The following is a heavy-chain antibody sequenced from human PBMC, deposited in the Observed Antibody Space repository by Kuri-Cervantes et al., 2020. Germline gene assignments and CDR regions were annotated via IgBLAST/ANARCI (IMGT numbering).Heavy chain of an antibody. CDR1: GFTFSSYA. J-gene: IGHJ6*03. Sequence: GGSLRLSCAASGFTFSSYAMSWVRQAPGKGLEWVSSISSSSSYIYYADSVKGRFTISRDNAKNSLYLQMNSLRAEDTAVYYCARDHAYYDFWSGPLGYYNYYMDVWGKGTTVTVSS. CDR3: ARDHAYYDFWSGPLGYYNYYMDV. V-gene: IGHV3-21*01. CDR2: ISSSSSYI. D-gene: IGHD3-3*01.